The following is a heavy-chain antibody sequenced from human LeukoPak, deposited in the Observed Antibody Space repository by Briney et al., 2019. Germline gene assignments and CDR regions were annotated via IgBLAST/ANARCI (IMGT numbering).Heavy chain of an antibody. J-gene: IGHJ4*02. V-gene: IGHV3-7*01. CDR1: GFTFSGYW. Sequence: PGGSLRLSCAASGFTFSGYWMTWVRQAQGKGLEWVANIKQDGSETYYVDSVKGRFTISRDNARNSLYLQMNSLRAEDTAVYYCARGKGVDYWGQGILVTVSS. CDR3: ARGKGVDY. CDR2: IKQDGSET.